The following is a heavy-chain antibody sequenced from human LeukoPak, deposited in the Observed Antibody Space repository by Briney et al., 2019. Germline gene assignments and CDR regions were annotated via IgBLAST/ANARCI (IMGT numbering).Heavy chain of an antibody. CDR1: VYTVTGYY. Sequence: ASVKVSCKASVYTVTGYYMHWVRQAPGQGLEWMGWINPNSGGTNYAQKFQGRVTMTRDTSISTAYMELSRLRSDDTAVYYCARGAHYHDSSEGYDYWGQGTLVTVSS. V-gene: IGHV1-2*02. J-gene: IGHJ4*02. CDR2: INPNSGGT. D-gene: IGHD3-22*01. CDR3: ARGAHYHDSSEGYDY.